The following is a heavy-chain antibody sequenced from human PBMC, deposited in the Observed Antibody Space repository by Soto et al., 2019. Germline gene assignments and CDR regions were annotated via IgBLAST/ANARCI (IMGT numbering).Heavy chain of an antibody. V-gene: IGHV4-59*01. CDR1: GDSISSYY. D-gene: IGHD3-22*01. J-gene: IGHJ4*02. CDR2: LYYGRSA. Sequence: QVQLQESGPGLVKPSETLSLTCAVSGDSISSYYCMWIRQPPGKGLESIGYLYYGRSANYNPSLQSRVTLSVDTSTKQCPLTLSSMTAADTAVYYCALRSMAVVPEYWGQGTLVTVSS. CDR3: ALRSMAVVPEY.